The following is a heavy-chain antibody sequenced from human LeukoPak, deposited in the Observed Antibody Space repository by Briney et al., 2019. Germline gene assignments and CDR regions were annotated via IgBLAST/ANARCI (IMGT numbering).Heavy chain of an antibody. D-gene: IGHD4-11*01. J-gene: IGHJ6*02. CDR2: ISYDGSNK. V-gene: IGHV3-30*18. CDR3: AKGFSWTTVNPSCLPGVDV. Sequence: GGSLRLSCAASGFTFSSYGLHWVRQAPGKGLEWVAVISYDGSNKYYADSVKGRFTISRDNSKNTLYLQMNSLRAEDTAVYYCAKGFSWTTVNPSCLPGVDVWGQGTTVTVSS. CDR1: GFTFSSYG.